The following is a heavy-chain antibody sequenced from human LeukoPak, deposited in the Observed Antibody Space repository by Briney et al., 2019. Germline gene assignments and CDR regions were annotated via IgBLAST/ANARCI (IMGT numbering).Heavy chain of an antibody. J-gene: IGHJ5*02. CDR1: GFTLSYYW. Sequence: PGGSLRLSCAASGFTLSYYWLHWVRPGPGKGLVWVSTINGDGSRTNYADSVKVRFTISRDNAKNTLYLEMNSLRVEDTAVYYCARDPRNKGFDPWGQGTLVTVSS. D-gene: IGHD1/OR15-1a*01. CDR2: INGDGSRT. V-gene: IGHV3-74*01. CDR3: ARDPRNKGFDP.